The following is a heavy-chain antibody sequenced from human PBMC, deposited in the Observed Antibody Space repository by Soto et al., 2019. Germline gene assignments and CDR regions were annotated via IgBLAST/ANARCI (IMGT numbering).Heavy chain of an antibody. J-gene: IGHJ4*02. Sequence: SETLSLTCTVSGGSVSSVSYYWSWIRQPPGKGLEWIGYIYYSGGTNYNPSLKSRVTISVDTSKKHFSLKLSSVTAADTALFYFARGKYRRITMVRGVSYDYWGQGTLVTVSS. V-gene: IGHV4-61*01. D-gene: IGHD3-10*01. CDR3: ARGKYRRITMVRGVSYDY. CDR1: GGSVSSVSYY. CDR2: IYYSGGT.